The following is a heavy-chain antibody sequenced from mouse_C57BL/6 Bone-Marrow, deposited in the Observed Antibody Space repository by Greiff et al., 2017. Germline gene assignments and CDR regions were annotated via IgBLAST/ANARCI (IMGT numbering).Heavy chain of an antibody. CDR3: ASGGYYGSSYTWDFDV. J-gene: IGHJ1*03. D-gene: IGHD1-1*01. Sequence: VQLQQSGAELVKPGASVKISCKASGYAFSSYWMNWVKQRPGKGLEWIGQIYPGDGDTNYNGKFKGKATLTADKSSSTAYLQLSSLTSEDSAVYFCASGGYYGSSYTWDFDVWGTGTTVTVSS. CDR2: IYPGDGDT. V-gene: IGHV1-80*01. CDR1: GYAFSSYW.